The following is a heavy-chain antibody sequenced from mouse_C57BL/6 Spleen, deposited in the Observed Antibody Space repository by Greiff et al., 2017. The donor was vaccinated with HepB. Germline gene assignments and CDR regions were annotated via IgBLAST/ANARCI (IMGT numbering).Heavy chain of an antibody. Sequence: VQLQQPGAELVKPGASVKLSCKASGYTFTSYWMQWVKQRPGQGLEWIGEIDPSDSYTNYNQKFRGKATLTVDTSSSTAYMQLSSLTSEDSAVYYRARKALYDGYYEFAYWGQGTLVTVSA. CDR3: ARKALYDGYYEFAY. V-gene: IGHV1-50*01. CDR2: IDPSDSYT. J-gene: IGHJ3*01. CDR1: GYTFTSYW. D-gene: IGHD2-3*01.